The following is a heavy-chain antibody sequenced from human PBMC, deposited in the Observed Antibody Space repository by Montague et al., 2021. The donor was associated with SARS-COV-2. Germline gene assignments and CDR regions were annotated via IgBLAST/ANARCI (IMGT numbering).Heavy chain of an antibody. CDR2: VHFTGRT. CDR1: GDSITNHY. D-gene: IGHD3-10*01. J-gene: IGHJ4*02. CDR3: ARDRFDFGAGRQGTLDF. V-gene: IGHV4-4*07. Sequence: SETLSLTCSVSGDSITNHYWSWIRQPAGKGLEWIGRVHFTGRTNFSPFFSSRLTIPADTSKNQFSLKLTSVTAADTAIYFCARDRFDFGAGRQGTLDFWGQGTLVTVSS.